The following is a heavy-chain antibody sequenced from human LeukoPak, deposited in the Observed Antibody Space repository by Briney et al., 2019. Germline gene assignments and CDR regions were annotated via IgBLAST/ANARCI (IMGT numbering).Heavy chain of an antibody. Sequence: SGGSLRLSCAASGFTFSSYSRNWVRQAPGKGLEWVSYISSSSSTIYYADSVKGRFTISRDNAKNSLYLQMNSLRAEDTAVYYCARDVHLGAFDIWGQGKMVTVSS. D-gene: IGHD3-10*01. V-gene: IGHV3-48*04. CDR3: ARDVHLGAFDI. CDR2: ISSSSSTI. J-gene: IGHJ3*02. CDR1: GFTFSSYS.